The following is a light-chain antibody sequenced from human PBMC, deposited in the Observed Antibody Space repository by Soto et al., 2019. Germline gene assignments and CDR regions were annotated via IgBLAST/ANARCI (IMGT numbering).Light chain of an antibody. J-gene: IGKJ4*01. CDR2: DAS. V-gene: IGKV1-33*01. CDR3: QQYDNLRLS. CDR1: QHIDDY. Sequence: DIQMTQSPSSLSASIGDRVTISCQASQHIDDYVNWCQQKPGKAPKVLIYDASTLETGVPSRFSGSGSGTEFTFTISSLQPEDVATYYCQQYDNLRLSFGGGTKVDIK.